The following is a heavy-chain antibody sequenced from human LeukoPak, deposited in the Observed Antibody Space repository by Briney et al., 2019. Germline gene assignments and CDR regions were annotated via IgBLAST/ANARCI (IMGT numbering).Heavy chain of an antibody. D-gene: IGHD3-22*01. CDR3: ARAWYDSSGYYYYYYGMDV. V-gene: IGHV4-30-4*01. CDR2: IYYSGST. Sequence: SETLSLTCTVSGGSISSGDYYWSWIRQPPGKGLEWIGYIYYSGSTYYNPSLKSRVTISVDTSKNQFSLKLSSVTAADTAVYYCARAWYDSSGYYYYYYGMDVWGQGTTVTVSS. J-gene: IGHJ6*02. CDR1: GGSISSGDYY.